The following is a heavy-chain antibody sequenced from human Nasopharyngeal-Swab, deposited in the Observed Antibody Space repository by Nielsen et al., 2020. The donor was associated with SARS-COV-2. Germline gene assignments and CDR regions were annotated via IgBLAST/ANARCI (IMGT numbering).Heavy chain of an antibody. D-gene: IGHD4-11*01. Sequence: WVRQAPGQRLEWLGWINAGNGDTKYSQRFQGRVTITRDTSASIAYMDLTSLRSEDTAVYYRARDPRPDYPYYMDVWGKGTTVTVSS. CDR3: ARDPRPDYPYYMDV. CDR2: INAGNGDT. V-gene: IGHV1-3*01. J-gene: IGHJ6*03.